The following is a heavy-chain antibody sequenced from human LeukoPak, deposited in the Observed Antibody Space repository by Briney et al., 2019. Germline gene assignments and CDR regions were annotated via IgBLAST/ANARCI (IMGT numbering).Heavy chain of an antibody. CDR2: INPNSGGT. J-gene: IGHJ4*02. CDR1: GYTFTGYY. CDR3: AVVDTAMVTFDY. V-gene: IGHV1-2*06. Sequence: VASVKVSCKASGYTFTGYYMHWVRQAPGQGLEWMGRINPNSGGTNCAQKFQGRVTMTRDTSISTAYMELSRLRSDDTAVYYCAVVDTAMVTFDYWGQGTLVTVSS. D-gene: IGHD5-18*01.